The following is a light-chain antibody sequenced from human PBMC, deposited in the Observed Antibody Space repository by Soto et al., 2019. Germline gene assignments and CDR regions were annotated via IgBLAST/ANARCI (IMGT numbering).Light chain of an antibody. V-gene: IGKV1-5*03. Sequence: DIQITQPPSTASASVGDRVTITCRASQSMSSWLAWYQQKTGKAPKFLIYKASSLQSGVPSRFRGSGSGTEFTLTIPSLQPDDFATYYCHQYYIFPRPFGQGTQV. J-gene: IGKJ1*01. CDR2: KAS. CDR3: HQYYIFPRP. CDR1: QSMSSW.